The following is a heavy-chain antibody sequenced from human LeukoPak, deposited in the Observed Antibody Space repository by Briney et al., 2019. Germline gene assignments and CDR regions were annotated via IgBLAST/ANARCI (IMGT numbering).Heavy chain of an antibody. V-gene: IGHV3-48*03. D-gene: IGHD4-23*01. Sequence: GGSLRLSRVGSGLTFSNYEMNWVRQAPGKGLEWLSYISSSGSITYQGDSVKGRFTISRDNAKNSLFLQMSSPRAEDTGVYYCATDYGDNSTYYFYGLDVWGQGTTVIVSS. J-gene: IGHJ6*02. CDR2: ISSSGSIT. CDR1: GLTFSNYE. CDR3: ATDYGDNSTYYFYGLDV.